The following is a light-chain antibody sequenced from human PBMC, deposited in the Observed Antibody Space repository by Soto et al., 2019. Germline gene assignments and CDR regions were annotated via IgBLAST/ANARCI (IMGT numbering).Light chain of an antibody. J-gene: IGKJ2*01. CDR2: MGS. Sequence: DFVMTQSPLSLPVTPGESASISCRSSQSLLHSDGNNFLDWYLQKPGQSPKLLIYMGSKRASGVPERFSGSGSGTDFPLRISRVEADDVGIYYCMQGLQAPYTFGQGTQLEIK. CDR3: MQGLQAPYT. CDR1: QSLLHSDGNNF. V-gene: IGKV2-28*01.